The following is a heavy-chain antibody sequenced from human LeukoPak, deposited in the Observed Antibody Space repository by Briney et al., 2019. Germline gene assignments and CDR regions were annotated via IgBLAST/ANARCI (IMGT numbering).Heavy chain of an antibody. Sequence: GRSLRLSCAASGFTFSSYGMHWVRQAPGKGLEWVAVIWYDGSNKYYADSVKGRFTISRDNSKNTLYLQMNSLRAEDTAVYYCARDEVAAHSFDCWGQGTLVTVSS. CDR2: IWYDGSNK. V-gene: IGHV3-33*08. D-gene: IGHD6-19*01. J-gene: IGHJ4*02. CDR1: GFTFSSYG. CDR3: ARDEVAAHSFDC.